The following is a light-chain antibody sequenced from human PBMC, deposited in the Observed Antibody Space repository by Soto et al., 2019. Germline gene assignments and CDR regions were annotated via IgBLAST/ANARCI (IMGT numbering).Light chain of an antibody. CDR3: QQYNNWPPPIT. CDR2: GES. CDR1: QSVGTN. Sequence: EIVMTQSPATLSVSPGERATLSCRASQSVGTNLAWYQQKPGQAPRLLIYGESTRATDIPARFSASGSGTEFTLTISSLHSEDFVVYYCQQYNNWPPPITFGQGTRLEIK. V-gene: IGKV3-15*01. J-gene: IGKJ5*01.